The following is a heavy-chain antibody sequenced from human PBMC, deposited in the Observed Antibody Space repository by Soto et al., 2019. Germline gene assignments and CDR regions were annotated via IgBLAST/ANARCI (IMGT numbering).Heavy chain of an antibody. V-gene: IGHV3-23*01. Sequence: GGALRLSCAGPGFAFPTYDITWVRQAPGKGLEWVSMISNRGSPYYSGSVRGRFTISRDNSNSILYLQMNSLRADDTAIYFCAKHWGTPAPDDYWGQGTLVTVSS. D-gene: IGHD6-13*01. J-gene: IGHJ4*02. CDR1: GFAFPTYD. CDR3: AKHWGTPAPDDY. CDR2: ISNRGSP.